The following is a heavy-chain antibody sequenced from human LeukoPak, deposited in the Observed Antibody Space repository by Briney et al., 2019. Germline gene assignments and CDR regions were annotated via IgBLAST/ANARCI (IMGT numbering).Heavy chain of an antibody. CDR3: ASSGYYEDAFDI. CDR1: GGSFSGYY. D-gene: IGHD3-22*01. CDR2: IYHSGST. J-gene: IGHJ3*02. Sequence: SETLSLTCAVYGGSFSGYYWSWIRQPPGKGLEWIGSIYHSGSTYYNPSLKSRVTISVDTSKNQFSLKLSSVTAADTAVYYCASSGYYEDAFDIWGQGTMVTVSS. V-gene: IGHV4-34*01.